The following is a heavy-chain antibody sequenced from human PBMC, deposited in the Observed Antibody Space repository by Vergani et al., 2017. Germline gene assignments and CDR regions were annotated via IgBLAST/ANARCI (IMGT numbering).Heavy chain of an antibody. V-gene: IGHV3-33*08. J-gene: IGHJ6*02. CDR2: IWYDGSNK. CDR1: GFTFNSYG. D-gene: IGHD3-10*01. Sequence: QVQLVESGGGVVQPGRSLRLSCAASGFTFNSYGMHWVRQAPGKGLEWVAVIWYDGSNKYYADSVKGRFTISRDNAKSSLYLQMNSLRAEDTGVYYCARDRYYLGSGSYPYFYYYGLDVWGQGTAVTVSS. CDR3: ARDRYYLGSGSYPYFYYYGLDV.